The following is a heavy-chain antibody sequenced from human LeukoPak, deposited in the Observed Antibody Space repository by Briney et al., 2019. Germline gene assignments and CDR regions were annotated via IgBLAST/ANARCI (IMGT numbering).Heavy chain of an antibody. CDR2: IRYEGSNK. CDR1: GFTFSSYG. Sequence: PGGSLRLSCAASGFTFSSYGMHWVRQAPGKGLEWVAFIRYEGSNKYYADSVKGRFTISRDNSKKTLYLQMNSLRAEDTAVYYCAKGRCSSTSCYPRGYDAFDIWGQGTMVTVSS. CDR3: AKGRCSSTSCYPRGYDAFDI. V-gene: IGHV3-30*02. J-gene: IGHJ3*02. D-gene: IGHD2-2*01.